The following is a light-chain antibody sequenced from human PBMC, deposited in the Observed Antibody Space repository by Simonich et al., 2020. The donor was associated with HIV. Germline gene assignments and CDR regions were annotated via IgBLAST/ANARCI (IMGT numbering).Light chain of an antibody. CDR1: QSINNW. CDR3: QQSYSTAPYT. Sequence: DIQMTQSPSTLSASVGDRVTITCRASQSINNWLAWYQQKPGKAPKLLIYKASSLESGVPSRFSGSGSGTEFTLTISSLQPEDSATYFCQQSYSTAPYTFGLGTNLEIK. CDR2: KAS. J-gene: IGKJ2*01. V-gene: IGKV1-5*03.